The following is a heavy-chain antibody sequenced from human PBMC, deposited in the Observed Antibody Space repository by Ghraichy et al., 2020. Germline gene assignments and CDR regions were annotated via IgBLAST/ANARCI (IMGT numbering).Heavy chain of an antibody. CDR3: ARERHCDY. CDR2: INANSGDT. Sequence: ASVKVSCKASGYTFIDYYVHWVRQAPGQGLEWMGWINANSGDTNYAQKFQGRVTLTRDTSISTAYMELSRLTSDDTAIHYCARERHCDYWGQGALVTVSS. CDR1: GYTFIDYY. V-gene: IGHV1-2*02. J-gene: IGHJ4*02.